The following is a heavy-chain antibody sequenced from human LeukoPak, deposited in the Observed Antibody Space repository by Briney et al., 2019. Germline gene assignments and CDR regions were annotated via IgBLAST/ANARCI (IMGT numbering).Heavy chain of an antibody. V-gene: IGHV4-38-2*02. CDR2: IHQTGVT. Sequence: PSETLSLTCTVSDYSISSGYYWGWIRQPPGKGLEWIGSIHQTGVTYYNPSLKSRVFISLDTSKHQFSLKLSSVTAADTAVYYCARATVTTLVDYWGQGTLVTVSS. D-gene: IGHD4-17*01. J-gene: IGHJ4*02. CDR3: ARATVTTLVDY. CDR1: DYSISSGYY.